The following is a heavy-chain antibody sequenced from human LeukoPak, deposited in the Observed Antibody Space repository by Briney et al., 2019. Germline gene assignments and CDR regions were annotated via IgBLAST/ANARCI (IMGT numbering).Heavy chain of an antibody. CDR2: IYYSGST. V-gene: IGHV4-39*01. Sequence: PSETLSLTCTVSGGSFSVNNYYWGWVRQPPGKGLEWIGSIYYSGSTYYNPSLKSRVTISVDTSKNQSSLELISVTAADTAVYYCARHFWGSGNWFDPWGQGTLVTVSS. J-gene: IGHJ5*02. CDR1: GGSFSVNNYY. D-gene: IGHD7-27*01. CDR3: ARHFWGSGNWFDP.